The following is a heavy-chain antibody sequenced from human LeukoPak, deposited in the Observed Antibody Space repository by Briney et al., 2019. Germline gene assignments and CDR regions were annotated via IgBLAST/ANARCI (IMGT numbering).Heavy chain of an antibody. D-gene: IGHD3-10*01. V-gene: IGHV4-31*03. CDR2: IYYSGST. J-gene: IGHJ4*02. CDR1: GGSISSGGYY. Sequence: SQTLSLTCTVSGGSISSGGYYWSWIRQHPGKGLEWIGYIYYSGSTYYNPSLKSRVTISVDTSKNQFSLKLSSVTAADTAVYYCARFGYGSGSYLDYWGQGTLVTASS. CDR3: ARFGYGSGSYLDY.